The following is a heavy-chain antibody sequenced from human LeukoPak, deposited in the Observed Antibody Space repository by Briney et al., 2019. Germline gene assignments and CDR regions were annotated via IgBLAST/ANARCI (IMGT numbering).Heavy chain of an antibody. CDR3: ATPGGSGWHPLDY. CDR2: ISYDGSEK. CDR1: GFTFSAYA. D-gene: IGHD6-19*01. Sequence: GGSLRLSCAASGFTFSAYAMHWVRQAPGKGLEWVALISYDGSEKHYADSAKGRFTISRDHSKNTLYLQMNSLRPEDTAVYYCATPGGSGWHPLDYWGQGTLVTVSS. V-gene: IGHV3-30*03. J-gene: IGHJ4*02.